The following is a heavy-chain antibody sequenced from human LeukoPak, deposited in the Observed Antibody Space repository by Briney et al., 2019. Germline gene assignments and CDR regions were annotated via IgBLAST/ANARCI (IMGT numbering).Heavy chain of an antibody. J-gene: IGHJ6*03. CDR1: GYTFTSYD. CDR3: AWIGRSGNYDDYYYYMAV. D-gene: IGHD3-10*01. V-gene: IGHV1-8*01. Sequence: ASVKVSCKASGYTFTSYDINWVRQATGQGLEWMGWMNPNSGNTGYAQKFQGRVTMTRNTSISTAYMELSSLRSEDTAVYYCAWIGRSGNYDDYYYYMAVWGKGTTVTISS. CDR2: MNPNSGNT.